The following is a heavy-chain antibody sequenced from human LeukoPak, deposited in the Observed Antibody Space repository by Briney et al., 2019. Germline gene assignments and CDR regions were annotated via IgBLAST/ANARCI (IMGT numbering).Heavy chain of an antibody. CDR2: IYWDNDK. CDR3: AHYIGQSITFDY. J-gene: IGHJ4*02. D-gene: IGHD3-10*01. CDR1: GFSLTTSGGA. Sequence: SGPTLVNPTQTLTLTCTFSGFSLTTSGGAVGWIRQPQRKALEWLALIYWDNDKPSSPSLRSRLTITKGTSKNQVVLTLTNMDPVDTATYYCAHYIGQSITFDYWGQGTLVTVSS. V-gene: IGHV2-5*02.